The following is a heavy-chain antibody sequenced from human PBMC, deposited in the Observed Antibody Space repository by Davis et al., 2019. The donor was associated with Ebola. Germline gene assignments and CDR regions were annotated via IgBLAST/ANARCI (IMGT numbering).Heavy chain of an antibody. Sequence: AASVKVSCKASGYSFTRYYIHWVRQAPGQGLEWMGFIIPQFGTTQYAQSFQGRLTITAYRSTGAAYMDLTTLRSDDTAVYYCARGDVDGSGSSSHFDPWGQGTLVTVSS. CDR2: IIPQFGTT. D-gene: IGHD3-10*01. V-gene: IGHV1-46*01. CDR3: ARGDVDGSGSSSHFDP. CDR1: GYSFTRYY. J-gene: IGHJ5*02.